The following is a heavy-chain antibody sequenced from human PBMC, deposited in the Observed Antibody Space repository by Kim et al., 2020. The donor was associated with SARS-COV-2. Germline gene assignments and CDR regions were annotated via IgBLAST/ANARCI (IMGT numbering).Heavy chain of an antibody. Sequence: GGSLRLSCAASGFTLSSYSMNWVRQAPGKGLEWVSYISSSSGTKTYADSVKGRFTISRDNAKNSLYLQMNSLRDEDTGVYYCAREDGNYYVNYYFDYWGQGTLVTVSS. CDR3: AREDGNYYVNYYFDY. V-gene: IGHV3-48*02. CDR2: ISSSSGTK. D-gene: IGHD3-22*01. J-gene: IGHJ4*02. CDR1: GFTLSSYS.